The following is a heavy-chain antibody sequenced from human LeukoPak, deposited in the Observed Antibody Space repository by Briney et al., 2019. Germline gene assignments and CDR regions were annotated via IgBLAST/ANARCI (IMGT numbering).Heavy chain of an antibody. CDR3: ASEGYCGGGTCHPDDAFDI. CDR1: GYTFSKYG. CDR2: ISAYKGNT. Sequence: ASVKVSXKASGYTFSKYGVSWVRQAPGQGLEWMGWISAYKGNTNVAQKFQARVTMTTDTSTSTAYMDLKSLRSDDTAVYYCASEGYCGGGTCHPDDAFDIWGQGTMVTVSS. V-gene: IGHV1-18*04. J-gene: IGHJ3*02. D-gene: IGHD2-15*01.